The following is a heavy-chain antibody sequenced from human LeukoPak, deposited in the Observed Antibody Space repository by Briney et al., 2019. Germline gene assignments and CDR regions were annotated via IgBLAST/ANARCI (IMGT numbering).Heavy chain of an antibody. V-gene: IGHV4-38-2*01. J-gene: IGHJ5*02. D-gene: IGHD4-23*01. CDR1: GFTFSNYG. CDR2: ISHSGNT. Sequence: GSLRLSCAASGFTFSNYGMSWVRQAPGKGLEWIGSISHSGNTYYNPSLKSRVTISVDTSKNHFSLNLSAVTAADTAVYYCARARKYNGNPNWIDLWGQGVLVTVSS. CDR3: ARARKYNGNPNWIDL.